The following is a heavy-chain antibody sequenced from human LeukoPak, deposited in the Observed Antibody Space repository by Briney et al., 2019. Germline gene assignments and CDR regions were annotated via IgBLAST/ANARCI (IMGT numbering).Heavy chain of an antibody. CDR1: GGSFSGYY. D-gene: IGHD2-15*01. CDR2: IYYSGST. CDR3: ARGLGYCSGGSCPVWFDP. V-gene: IGHV4-34*01. Sequence: KPSETLSLTCAVYGGSFSGYYWSWIRQPPGKGLEWIGSIYYSGSTYYNPSLKSRVTISVDTSKNQFSLKLSSVTAADTAVYYCARGLGYCSGGSCPVWFDPWGQGTLVTVSS. J-gene: IGHJ5*02.